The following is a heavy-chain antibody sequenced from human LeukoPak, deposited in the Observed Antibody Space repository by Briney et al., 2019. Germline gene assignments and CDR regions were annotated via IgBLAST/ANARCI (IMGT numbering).Heavy chain of an antibody. CDR3: ARDPSAGYYNRVYYYYMDV. D-gene: IGHD3-9*01. V-gene: IGHV1-2*02. J-gene: IGHJ6*03. CDR2: INPNSGGT. CDR1: GYTFTGYY. Sequence: GASVTVSCKASGYTFTGYYMHWVRQAPGQGLEWMGWINPNSGGTNYAQKFQGRVTMTRDTSISTAYMELSRLRSDDTAVYYCARDPSAGYYNRVYYYYMDVWGKGTTVTVSS.